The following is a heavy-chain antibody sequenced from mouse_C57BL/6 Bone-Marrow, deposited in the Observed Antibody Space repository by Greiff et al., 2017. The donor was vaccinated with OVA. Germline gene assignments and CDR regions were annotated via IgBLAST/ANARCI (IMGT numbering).Heavy chain of an antibody. V-gene: IGHV2-2*01. CDR1: GFSLTSYG. J-gene: IGHJ2*01. CDR3: ARMDDHGY. CDR2: IWSGGST. Sequence: VQLQQSGPGLVQPSQSLSITCTASGFSLTSYGVHWVRQSPGKGLEWLGVIWSGGSTDYNAACISRLSISKDNSKSQVFFKMNSLQADHTAVYYCARMDDHGYWGQGTTLTVSS. D-gene: IGHD2-12*01.